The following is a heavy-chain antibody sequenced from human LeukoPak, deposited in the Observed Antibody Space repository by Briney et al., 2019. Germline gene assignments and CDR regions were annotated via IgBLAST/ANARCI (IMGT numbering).Heavy chain of an antibody. CDR3: ARGYGGEGFDY. V-gene: IGHV3-21*01. CDR2: ISSSSNYI. Sequence: GGSLRLSCAASGSTFSSYSMNWVRQAPGKGLEWVSSISSSSNYIYYADSLKGRFTISRDNAKNSLYLQMNSLRAEDTAVYYCARGYGGEGFDYWGQGTLVTVSS. D-gene: IGHD4-23*01. J-gene: IGHJ4*02. CDR1: GSTFSSYS.